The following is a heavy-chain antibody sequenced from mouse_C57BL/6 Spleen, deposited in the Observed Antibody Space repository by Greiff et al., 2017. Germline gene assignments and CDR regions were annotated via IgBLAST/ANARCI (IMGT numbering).Heavy chain of an antibody. J-gene: IGHJ4*01. D-gene: IGHD2-4*01. V-gene: IGHV1-54*01. Sequence: QVQLQQSGAELVRPGTSVKVSCKASGYAFTNYLIEWVKQRPGQGLEWIGVINPGSGGTNYNEKFKGKATLTADKSSSTAYRQLSSLTSEDSAVFFCAKRDYDYDGRYAMDYWGQGTSVTVSS. CDR3: AKRDYDYDGRYAMDY. CDR1: GYAFTNYL. CDR2: INPGSGGT.